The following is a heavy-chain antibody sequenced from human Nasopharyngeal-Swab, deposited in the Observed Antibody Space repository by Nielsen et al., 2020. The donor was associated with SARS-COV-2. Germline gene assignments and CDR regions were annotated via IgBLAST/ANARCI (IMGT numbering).Heavy chain of an antibody. J-gene: IGHJ4*02. D-gene: IGHD2/OR15-2a*01. CDR3: AKDLRGPYFF. V-gene: IGHV3-23*01. Sequence: GESLKISCATPGFSVSSNYMSWVRQAPGKGLEWVAAIVGSGDISGSGGSTYYADSVKGRFTISRDNSKNTLSLQMNSLRAEDTAVYYCAKDLRGPYFFWGQGTLVTVSS. CDR1: GFSVSSNY. CDR2: IVGSGDISGSGGST.